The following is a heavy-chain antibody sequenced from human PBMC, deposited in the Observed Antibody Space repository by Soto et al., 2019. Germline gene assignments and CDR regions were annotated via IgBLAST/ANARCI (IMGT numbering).Heavy chain of an antibody. Sequence: PSETLSLTCTVYGGSISSGGYYWSWIRQHPGKGLEWIGYIYYSGSTYYNPSLKSRVTISVDTSKNQFSLKLSSVTAADTAVYYCAREGSGYDLDYWGQGTLVTVSS. CDR1: GGSISSGGYY. CDR2: IYYSGST. CDR3: AREGSGYDLDY. D-gene: IGHD5-12*01. J-gene: IGHJ4*02. V-gene: IGHV4-31*03.